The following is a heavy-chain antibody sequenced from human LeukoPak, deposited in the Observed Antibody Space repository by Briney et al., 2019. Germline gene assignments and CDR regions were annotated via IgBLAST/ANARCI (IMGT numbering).Heavy chain of an antibody. CDR2: INPHSGGT. J-gene: IGHJ4*02. D-gene: IGHD3-9*01. V-gene: IGHV1-2*02. CDR3: ARARSDILTGHPFDY. CDR1: GYTFTDYY. Sequence: GASVKVSCKASGYTFTDYYMHWVRQAPGQGLEWMGWINPHSGGTDHAQKFQGRVTMTRDTSISTAYMELSRLRSDDTAVYYCARARSDILTGHPFDYWGQGTLVTVSS.